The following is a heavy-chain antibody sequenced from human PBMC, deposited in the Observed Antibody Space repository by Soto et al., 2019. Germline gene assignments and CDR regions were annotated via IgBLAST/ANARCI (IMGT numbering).Heavy chain of an antibody. CDR1: GGTFNNHA. V-gene: IGHV1-69*01. CDR3: VRGKMREMATILRDKWFDP. J-gene: IGHJ5*02. Sequence: QVQLVQSGAEVKKPGSSVKVSCKASGGTFNNHAINWVRQAPGQGLEWMGGIIPIFGTSNYAQKFQGRVTITADESTRTAYMELSSLRSEDTAVFCVRGKMREMATILRDKWFDPWGQGTLVTVSS. CDR2: IIPIFGTS. D-gene: IGHD5-12*01.